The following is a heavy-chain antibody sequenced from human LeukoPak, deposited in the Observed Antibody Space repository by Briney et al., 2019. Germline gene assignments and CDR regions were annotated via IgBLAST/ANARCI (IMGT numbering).Heavy chain of an antibody. D-gene: IGHD3-22*01. CDR1: GFTFSSYA. Sequence: GGSLRLSCEPSGFTFSSYAMHWVRQAPGKGLEWVAVISYDGSNKYYADSVKGRFTISRDNSKNTLYLQMNSLRAEDTAVYYCARETHYYDSSGYQETYYFDYWGQGTLVTVSS. CDR2: ISYDGSNK. CDR3: ARETHYYDSSGYQETYYFDY. V-gene: IGHV3-30*04. J-gene: IGHJ4*02.